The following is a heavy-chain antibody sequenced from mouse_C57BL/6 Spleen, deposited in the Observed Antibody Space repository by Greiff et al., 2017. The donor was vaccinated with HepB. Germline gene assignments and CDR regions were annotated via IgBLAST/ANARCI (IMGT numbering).Heavy chain of an antibody. J-gene: IGHJ3*01. D-gene: IGHD1-1*01. Sequence: QVQLQQSGAELVMPGASVKLSCKASGYTFTSYWMHWVKQRPGQGLEWIGEIDPSDSYTNYNQKFKGKSTLTVDKSSSTAYMQLSSLTSEVSAVYYCARSGYYGSSGTFAYWGQGTLVTVSA. V-gene: IGHV1-69*01. CDR2: IDPSDSYT. CDR1: GYTFTSYW. CDR3: ARSGYYGSSGTFAY.